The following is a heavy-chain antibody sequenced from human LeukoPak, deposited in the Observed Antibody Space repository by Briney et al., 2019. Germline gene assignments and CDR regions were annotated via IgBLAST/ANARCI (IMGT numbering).Heavy chain of an antibody. V-gene: IGHV3-21*01. CDR1: GFTFSNYS. CDR3: ARDRGRGRGIAARLPADI. J-gene: IGHJ3*02. D-gene: IGHD6-6*01. Sequence: SGGSLRLSCAASGFTFSNYSMNWVRQAPGKGLEWVSSISSSSSYIYYADSVKGRFTISRDNAKNTLYLQMNSLRAEDTAVYYCARDRGRGRGIAARLPADIWGQGTMVTVSS. CDR2: ISSSSSYI.